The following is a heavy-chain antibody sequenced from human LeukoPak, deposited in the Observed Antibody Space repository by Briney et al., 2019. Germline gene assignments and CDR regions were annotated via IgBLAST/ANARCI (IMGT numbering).Heavy chain of an antibody. CDR2: IYYSGST. CDR3: ARSSRAVAGTLDY. Sequence: PSETLSLTCTVSGASVTSSSYYWCWIRQPPGKGLEWIGIIYYSGSTYYNPSLKSRVTISVDTSKNQFSLKLSSVTAADTAVYYCARSSRAVAGTLDYWGQGTLVTVSS. V-gene: IGHV4-39*01. CDR1: GASVTSSSYY. D-gene: IGHD6-19*01. J-gene: IGHJ4*02.